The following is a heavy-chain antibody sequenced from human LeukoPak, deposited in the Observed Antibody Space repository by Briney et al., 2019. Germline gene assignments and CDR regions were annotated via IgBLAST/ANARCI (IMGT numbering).Heavy chain of an antibody. V-gene: IGHV1-69*05. CDR3: ASSEDSRSYYESDYYYYMDV. CDR2: IIPIFGTA. J-gene: IGHJ6*03. Sequence: ASVKVSCKASGGTFSSYAISWVRQAPGQGLEWMGGIIPIFGTANYAQKFQGRVTITTDESTRTAYMELSSLRSEDTAVYYCASSEDSRSYYESDYYYYMDVWGKGTTVTVSS. D-gene: IGHD1-26*01. CDR1: GGTFSSYA.